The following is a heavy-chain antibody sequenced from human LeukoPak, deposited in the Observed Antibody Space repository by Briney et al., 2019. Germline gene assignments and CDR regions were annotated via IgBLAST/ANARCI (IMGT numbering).Heavy chain of an antibody. CDR2: INPNSGNT. J-gene: IGHJ4*02. CDR1: GYTFTSYD. Sequence: EASVKVSCKASGYTFTSYDINWVLQATGQGLQGRGWINPNSGNTSYAQKFQGRVTMTSNTSRSTAYMKLSSLRAEDTAVYYCASNDGSGSYYNWGQGPLVPVSS. D-gene: IGHD3-10*01. CDR3: ASNDGSGSYYN. V-gene: IGHV1-8*01.